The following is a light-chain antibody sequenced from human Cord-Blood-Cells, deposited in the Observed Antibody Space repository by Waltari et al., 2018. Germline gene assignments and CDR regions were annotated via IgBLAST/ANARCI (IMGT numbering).Light chain of an antibody. V-gene: IGLV2-14*01. J-gene: IGLJ2*01. CDR3: SSYTSSSTVV. CDR1: SSDVGGYNY. Sequence: QSALTQPASVSGSPGQSITISCTGTSSDVGGYNYVSWYQQHPGKAPKLMIYDVSKRPSGVARRFSGSQSGNTASLTISGLQAEDEADYYCSSYTSSSTVVFGGGTKLTVL. CDR2: DVS.